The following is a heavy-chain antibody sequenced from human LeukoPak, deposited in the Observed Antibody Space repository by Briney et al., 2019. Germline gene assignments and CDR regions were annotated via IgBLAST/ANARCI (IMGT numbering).Heavy chain of an antibody. CDR1: GFTLDDYA. V-gene: IGHV3-43D*03. J-gene: IGHJ4*02. Sequence: GGSLRLSCAASGFTLDDYAMHWVRQAPGKGLECVSLTSWDGDSTYYSDSVKGRFTISRDNNKNSLYLQMNSLRTEDTALYYCATAPYDSIGIFGYWGQGTLVTVSS. D-gene: IGHD3-22*01. CDR2: TSWDGDST. CDR3: ATAPYDSIGIFGY.